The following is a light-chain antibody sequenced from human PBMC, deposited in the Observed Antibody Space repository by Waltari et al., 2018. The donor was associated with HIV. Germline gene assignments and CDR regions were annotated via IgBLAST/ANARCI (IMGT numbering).Light chain of an antibody. Sequence: IQLTQSPSPLSASVGARVTITCQASRGISNYLNWYQQKPGKAPKLLIYDASNLETGVQSRFSGSGSGTYFTFTISSLQPEDIATYYCQQYDNLPVTFGGGTKVELK. CDR2: DAS. CDR3: QQYDNLPVT. V-gene: IGKV1-33*01. J-gene: IGKJ4*01. CDR1: RGISNY.